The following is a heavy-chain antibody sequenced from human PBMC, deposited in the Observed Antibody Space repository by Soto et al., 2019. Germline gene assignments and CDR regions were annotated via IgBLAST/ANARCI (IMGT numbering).Heavy chain of an antibody. J-gene: IGHJ6*02. CDR3: AKDFKVSGGHYGSLNYDYGMDV. CDR1: GFPFSSYA. V-gene: IGHV3-23*01. D-gene: IGHD3-10*01. Sequence: PGGSLRLSCAASGFPFSSYAMSLVRQSPGKGLEWVSAISGSGGSTYYADSVKGRFTISRDNSKNTLYLQMNSLRAEDTAVYYCAKDFKVSGGHYGSLNYDYGMDVWGQGTTVTVSS. CDR2: ISGSGGST.